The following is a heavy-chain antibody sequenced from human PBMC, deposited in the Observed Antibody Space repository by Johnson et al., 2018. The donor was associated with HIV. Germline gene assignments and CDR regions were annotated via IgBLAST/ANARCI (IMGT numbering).Heavy chain of an antibody. D-gene: IGHD3-22*01. V-gene: IGHV3-30-3*01. CDR3: ARDFNVAYYYDSSGVDAFDI. Sequence: QVQLVESGGGLVKPGGSLRLSCAASGFTFSNAWMSWVRQAPGKGLEWVAVISYAGSNKYYADSVKGRFTISRYNSKNTLYPQLNSLRAEDTAVYYCARDFNVAYYYDSSGVDAFDIWGQGTMVTVSS. J-gene: IGHJ3*02. CDR1: GFTFSNAW. CDR2: ISYAGSNK.